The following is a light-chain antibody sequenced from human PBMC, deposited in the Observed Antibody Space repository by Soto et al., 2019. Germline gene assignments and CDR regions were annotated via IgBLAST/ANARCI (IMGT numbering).Light chain of an antibody. CDR3: CSYAGTYTGV. V-gene: IGLV2-11*01. CDR1: SSDVGRYSY. Sequence: HSALTQPRSVSGSPGQSVSMSCTGTSSDVGRYSYVSWYQQHPGKDPKLMIYDVSERPSGVTDRFSGYKSGNTASLTISGLQAEDEADYYCCSYAGTYTGVFGTGTKVTV. J-gene: IGLJ1*01. CDR2: DVS.